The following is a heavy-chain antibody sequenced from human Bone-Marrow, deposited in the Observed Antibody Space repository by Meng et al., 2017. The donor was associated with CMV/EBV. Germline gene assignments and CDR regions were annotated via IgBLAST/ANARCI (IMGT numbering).Heavy chain of an antibody. J-gene: IGHJ4*02. CDR3: ARGGNYCSSTSCYKATYDY. CDR2: IYYSGST. V-gene: IGHV4-31*02. D-gene: IGHD2-2*02. Sequence: SSGGYYWSWIRQHPGKGLEWIGYIYYSGSTYYNPSLKSRVTISVDTSKNQFSLKLSSVTAADTAVYYCARGGNYCSSTSCYKATYDYWGQGTLVTVSS. CDR1: SSGGYY.